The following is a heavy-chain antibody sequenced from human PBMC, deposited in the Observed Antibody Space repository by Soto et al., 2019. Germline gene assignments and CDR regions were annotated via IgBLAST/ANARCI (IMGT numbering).Heavy chain of an antibody. CDR1: GYSFTSYW. D-gene: IGHD5-18*01. Sequence: GESLKISCKGSGYSFTSYWISWVRQMPGKGLEWMGRIDPSDSYTNYSPSFQGHVTISADKSISTAYLQWSSLKASDTAMYYCARQSVDTAMVGHYYYYYGMDVWGQGTTVTVSS. J-gene: IGHJ6*02. CDR2: IDPSDSYT. V-gene: IGHV5-10-1*01. CDR3: ARQSVDTAMVGHYYYYYGMDV.